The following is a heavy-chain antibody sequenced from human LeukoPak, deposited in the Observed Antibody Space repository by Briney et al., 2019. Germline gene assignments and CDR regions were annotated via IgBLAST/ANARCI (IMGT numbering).Heavy chain of an antibody. CDR1: GGSISSSSCY. V-gene: IGHV4-39*01. J-gene: IGHJ6*02. CDR3: ARVKGDYGDNYYYYGMDV. Sequence: PSETLSLTCTVSGGSISSSSCYWGWIRQPPGKGLEWIGSIYYSGSTYYNPSLKSRVTISVDTSKNQFSLKLSSVTAADTAVYYCARVKGDYGDNYYYYGMDVWGQGTTVTVSS. CDR2: IYYSGST. D-gene: IGHD4-17*01.